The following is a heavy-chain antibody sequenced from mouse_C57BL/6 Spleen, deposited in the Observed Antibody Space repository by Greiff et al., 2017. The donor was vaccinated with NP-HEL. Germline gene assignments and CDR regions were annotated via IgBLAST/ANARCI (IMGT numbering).Heavy chain of an antibody. Sequence: EVMLVESGGGLVKPGGSLKLSCAASGFTLSDYGMHWVRQAPEKGLEWVAYISSGSSTIYYADTVKGRFTISRDNAKNTLFLQMTSLRSEDTAMYYCARDYYSNYYAMDYWGQGTSVTVSS. J-gene: IGHJ4*01. CDR2: ISSGSSTI. CDR3: ARDYYSNYYAMDY. D-gene: IGHD2-5*01. CDR1: GFTLSDYG. V-gene: IGHV5-17*01.